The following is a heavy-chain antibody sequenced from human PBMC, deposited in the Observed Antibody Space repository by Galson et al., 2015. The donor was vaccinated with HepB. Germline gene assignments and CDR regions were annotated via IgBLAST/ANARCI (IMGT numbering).Heavy chain of an antibody. D-gene: IGHD3-22*01. CDR3: AKNMEGYYDSSGYPANDY. V-gene: IGHV3-23*01. CDR1: GFPFNNYA. CDR2: IRSSGSST. Sequence: SLRLSCAASGFPFNNYAMIWVRQAPGKGLEWVSTIRSSGSSTYYADSVRGRFTISRDNSKNTLFLQMNTLRAEDTAIYYCAKNMEGYYDSSGYPANDYWGQGTLVTDSS. J-gene: IGHJ4*02.